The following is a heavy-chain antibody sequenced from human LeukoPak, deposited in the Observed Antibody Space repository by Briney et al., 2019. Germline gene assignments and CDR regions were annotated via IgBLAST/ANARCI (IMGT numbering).Heavy chain of an antibody. CDR2: IYYSGST. D-gene: IGHD6-19*01. Sequence: PSETLSLTCTVSGGSIGSYYWSWIRQPPGKGLEWIGYIYYSGSTNYNPSLKSRVTISVDTSKNQFSLKLSSVTAADTAVYYCARVKQWLVHGYYYYYGMDVWGQGTTVTVSS. CDR1: GGSIGSYY. V-gene: IGHV4-59*01. CDR3: ARVKQWLVHGYYYYYGMDV. J-gene: IGHJ6*02.